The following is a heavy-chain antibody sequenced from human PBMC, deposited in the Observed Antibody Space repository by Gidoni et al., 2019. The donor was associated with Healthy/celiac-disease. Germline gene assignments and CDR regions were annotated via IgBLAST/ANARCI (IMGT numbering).Heavy chain of an antibody. CDR3: AKDGSCSGGSCLNWYFDL. Sequence: EVQLLESGGGLVQPGGSLRLSCAASGFTFSSYAMSWVRQAPGKGLEWVSAISVSCGSTYYADSVKGRFTISRDNSKNTLYLQMNSLRAEDTAVYYCAKDGSCSGGSCLNWYFDLWGRGTLVTVSS. V-gene: IGHV3-23*01. J-gene: IGHJ2*01. CDR2: ISVSCGST. CDR1: GFTFSSYA. D-gene: IGHD2-15*01.